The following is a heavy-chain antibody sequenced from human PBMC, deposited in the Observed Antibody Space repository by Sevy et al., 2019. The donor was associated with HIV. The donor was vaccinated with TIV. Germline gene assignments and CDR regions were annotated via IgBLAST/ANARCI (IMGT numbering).Heavy chain of an antibody. J-gene: IGHJ5*02. D-gene: IGHD6-19*01. CDR1: GYTFTTYG. Sequence: ASVKVSCKASGYTFTTYGITWVRQAPGQGLEWMGWISTYNSIKNYAQTFQGRVTMTTDTSTSTAYMELRSLRSDDTAVYYCARSTQVAGRSNWFDPWGQGTLVTVSS. V-gene: IGHV1-18*01. CDR2: ISTYNSIK. CDR3: ARSTQVAGRSNWFDP.